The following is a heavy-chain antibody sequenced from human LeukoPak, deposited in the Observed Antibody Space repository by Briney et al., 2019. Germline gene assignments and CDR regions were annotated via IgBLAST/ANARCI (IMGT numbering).Heavy chain of an antibody. J-gene: IGHJ5*02. CDR1: GFTFSSYW. Sequence: GGSLRLSCAASGFTFSSYWMHWVRQAPGKGLEWVANIKQSGSEKNYVDSVKDRFTISRDNAENSLYLQVNSLGAEDTAVYYCARGGSWFDVWGQGTLVTVSS. V-gene: IGHV3-7*01. D-gene: IGHD5-12*01. CDR3: ARGGSWFDV. CDR2: IKQSGSEK.